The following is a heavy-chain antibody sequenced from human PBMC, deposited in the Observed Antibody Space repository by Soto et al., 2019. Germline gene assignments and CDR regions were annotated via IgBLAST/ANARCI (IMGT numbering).Heavy chain of an antibody. D-gene: IGHD6-13*01. V-gene: IGHV1-3*04. CDR1: GYPFTNYA. J-gene: IGHJ5*02. CDR2: INTGNDNT. Sequence: QVQLVQSGAEVKKPGASVKVSCRASGYPFTNYAIHWVRQAPGQRLEWMGWINTGNDNTKYSQKFQDRVTITRDTSASTAYMELSSLRSEDTAVYYCARDGAPAGTRGNWFDPWGQGTLVTVSS. CDR3: ARDGAPAGTRGNWFDP.